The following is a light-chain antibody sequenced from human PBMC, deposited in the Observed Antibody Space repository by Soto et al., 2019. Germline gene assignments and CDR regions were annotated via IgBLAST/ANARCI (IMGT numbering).Light chain of an antibody. CDR1: QSLLHSNGYNY. CDR2: LGS. Sequence: DIVMTQSPLSLPVTPGEPASISCRSSQSLLHSNGYNYLDWFLQKPGQSPQLLIYLGSNRASGVPDRFSGSGSGTDFTLKISRVEAEDVGLYYCMQALQTPPPFGQRTKLEIK. CDR3: MQALQTPPP. J-gene: IGKJ2*01. V-gene: IGKV2-28*01.